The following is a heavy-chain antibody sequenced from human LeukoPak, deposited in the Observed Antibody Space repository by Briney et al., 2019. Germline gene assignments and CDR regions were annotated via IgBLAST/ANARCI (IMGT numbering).Heavy chain of an antibody. Sequence: GGSLRLSCAASGLSLSSNDMHWVRQAPGGGLEWLSYISAGSGTVFSADSVKGRFSISRDNARESLFLQMNSLRVDDTAVYYCTKDLGLRRMIWGRGTLVIVSS. V-gene: IGHV3-48*04. D-gene: IGHD1-14*01. J-gene: IGHJ2*01. CDR1: GLSLSSND. CDR2: ISAGSGTV. CDR3: TKDLGLRRMI.